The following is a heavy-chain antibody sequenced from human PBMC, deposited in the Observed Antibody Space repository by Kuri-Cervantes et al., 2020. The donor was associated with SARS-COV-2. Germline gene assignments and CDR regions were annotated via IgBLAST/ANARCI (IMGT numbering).Heavy chain of an antibody. CDR3: ARRVVGAQGYNWFDP. CDR1: GGSISSHY. D-gene: IGHD1-26*01. V-gene: IGHV4-59*08. Sequence: SETLSLTCTVSGGSISSHYWSWIRQPPGKGLGWIGYIYYSGCTYYNPSLKSRVTISVDTSKNQFSLKLSSVTAADTAVYYCARRVVGAQGYNWFDPWGQGTLVTVSS. CDR2: IYYSGCT. J-gene: IGHJ5*02.